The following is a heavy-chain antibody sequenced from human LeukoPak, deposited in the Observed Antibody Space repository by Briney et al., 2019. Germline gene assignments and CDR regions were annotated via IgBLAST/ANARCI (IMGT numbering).Heavy chain of an antibody. CDR2: IIPIFGTA. CDR1: GGTFSSYA. J-gene: IGHJ6*03. V-gene: IGHV1-69*13. Sequence: ASVKVSCKASGGTFSSYAISWVRQAPGQGLEWMGGIIPIFGTANYAQKFQGRVTITADEATSTAYMELSSLRSEDTAVYYCASQGKQHSYYYYYMDVWGQETMVTVSS. D-gene: IGHD4-23*01. CDR3: ASQGKQHSYYYYYMDV.